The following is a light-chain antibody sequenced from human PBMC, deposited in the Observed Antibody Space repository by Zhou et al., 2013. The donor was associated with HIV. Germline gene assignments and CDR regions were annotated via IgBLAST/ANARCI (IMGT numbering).Light chain of an antibody. V-gene: IGLV1-40*01. CDR2: GNT. CDR3: QSYDTSLTGSYV. CDR1: GSSIGAGFD. Sequence: QSVMAQPPSVSGAPGQRVTISCTGSGSSIGAGFDVHWYQQLPGTAPRLLIYGNTNRPSGVPDRFSGSKSGASASLAITGLQADDEADYYCQSYDTSLTGSYVFGTGTKVTVL. J-gene: IGLJ1*01.